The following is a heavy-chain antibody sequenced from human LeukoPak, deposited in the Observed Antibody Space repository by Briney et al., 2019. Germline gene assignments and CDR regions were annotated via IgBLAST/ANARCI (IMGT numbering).Heavy chain of an antibody. J-gene: IGHJ5*02. D-gene: IGHD1-1*01. CDR3: ARVGIQNWFDP. CDR1: GDSISSGSYY. V-gene: IGHV4-61*02. Sequence: SETLSLTCTDSGDSISSGSYYWSWIRQPAGKGLEWIGRIYTTGSTNYNPSLESRVTISVDTSKNQFSLRLSSVAAADTAVYYCARVGIQNWFDPWGQGTLVTVSS. CDR2: IYTTGST.